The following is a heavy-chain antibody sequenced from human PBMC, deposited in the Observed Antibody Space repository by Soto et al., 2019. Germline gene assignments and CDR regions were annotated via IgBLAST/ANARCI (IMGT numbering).Heavy chain of an antibody. CDR3: AREQQLVDNWFDP. CDR2: IIAILGIA. V-gene: IGHV1-69*08. Sequence: QVQLVQSGAEVKKPGSSVKVSCKASGGTFSSYTISWVRQAPGQGLEWMGRIIAILGIANYAQKFQGRVTITADKSTSTAYMELSSLRSEDTAVYYCAREQQLVDNWFDPWGQGTLVTVSS. D-gene: IGHD6-13*01. CDR1: GGTFSSYT. J-gene: IGHJ5*01.